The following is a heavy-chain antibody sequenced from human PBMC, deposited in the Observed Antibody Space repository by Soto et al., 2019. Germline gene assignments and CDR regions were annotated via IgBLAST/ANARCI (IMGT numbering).Heavy chain of an antibody. D-gene: IGHD2-8*02. CDR1: GGSMSSYY. J-gene: IGHJ4*02. V-gene: IGHV4-59*01. CDR3: ARRYSTGWFFDS. CDR2: IHHTGSN. Sequence: AGTLSLTCSVSGGSMSSYYWAWIRQAPGKGLECVGDIHHTGSNKYHASLKSGGRMSVDTTKNKLSQEVRSVISADTAISYCARRYSTGWFFDSWGPGSLVTVSS.